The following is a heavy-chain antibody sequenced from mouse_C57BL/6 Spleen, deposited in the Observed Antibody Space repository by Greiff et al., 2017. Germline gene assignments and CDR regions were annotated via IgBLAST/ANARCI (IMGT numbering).Heavy chain of an antibody. V-gene: IGHV14-1*01. CDR1: GFNIKDYY. J-gene: IGHJ1*03. CDR2: IDPEDGDT. Sequence: EVQLQQSGAELVRPGASVKLSCTASGFNIKDYYLHWVKQRPEQGLEWIGRIDPEDGDTEYAPKFQGKATMTADTSSNTAYLQLSSLTSEDTAVYYCTTIGYYGRDWYFDVWGKGATVTVSS. D-gene: IGHD1-1*01. CDR3: TTIGYYGRDWYFDV.